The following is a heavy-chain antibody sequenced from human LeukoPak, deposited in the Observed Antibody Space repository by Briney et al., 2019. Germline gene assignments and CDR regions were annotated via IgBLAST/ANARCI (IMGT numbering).Heavy chain of an antibody. CDR2: INHSGST. CDR1: GGSFSGYY. V-gene: IGHV4-34*01. CDR3: AREKAAAGMYYGMDV. D-gene: IGHD6-13*01. Sequence: SETLSLTRAVYGGSFSGYYWSWIRQPPGKGLEWIGEINHSGSTNYNPSLKSRVTISVDTSKNQFSLKLSSVTAADTAVYYCAREKAAAGMYYGMDVWGQGTTVTVSS. J-gene: IGHJ6*02.